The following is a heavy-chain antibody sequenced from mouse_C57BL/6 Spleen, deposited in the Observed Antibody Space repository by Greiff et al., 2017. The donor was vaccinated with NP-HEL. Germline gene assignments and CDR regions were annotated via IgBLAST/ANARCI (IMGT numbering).Heavy chain of an antibody. V-gene: IGHV10-3*01. J-gene: IGHJ4*01. CDR2: IRSKSSNYAT. CDR1: GFTFNTYA. CDR3: VRDKAVVAGNAMDY. D-gene: IGHD1-1*01. Sequence: EVQRVESGGGLVQPKGSLKLSCAASGFTFNTYAMHWVRQAPGKGLEWVARIRSKSSNYATYYADSVKDRFTISRDDSQSMLYLQMNNLKTEDTAMYYCVRDKAVVAGNAMDYWGQGTSVTVSS.